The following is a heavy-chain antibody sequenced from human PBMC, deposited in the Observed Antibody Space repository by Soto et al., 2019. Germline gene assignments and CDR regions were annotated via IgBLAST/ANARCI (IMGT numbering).Heavy chain of an antibody. J-gene: IGHJ4*02. CDR2: IHNSGGT. Sequence: SETLSLTCTVSSGSISSSSYYWDWIRQPPGRGLEWICSIHNSGGTYYTQTLKSRVTISVDTSNSPFSMKLSSVTAADTSVYYCARRGCWYGYDYWGQGTLVTVSS. V-gene: IGHV4-39*01. D-gene: IGHD5-18*01. CDR1: SGSISSSSYY. CDR3: ARRGCWYGYDY.